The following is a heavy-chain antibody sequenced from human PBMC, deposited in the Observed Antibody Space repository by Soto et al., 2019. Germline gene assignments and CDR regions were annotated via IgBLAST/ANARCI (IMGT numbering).Heavy chain of an antibody. CDR1: GGSVIRDSNF. D-gene: IGHD4-4*01. V-gene: IGHV4-61*01. J-gene: IGHJ4*02. CDR2: IYYSGPS. CDR3: ARGYSHYAH. Sequence: PXGTLCLTCTVSGGSVIRDSNFWSWIRQPPGKGLEWIGYIYYSGPSRYNPSLESRVTISIDSSKNQVSLTLTSVTAADTAVYYCARGYSHYAHWGRGTLVTVSS.